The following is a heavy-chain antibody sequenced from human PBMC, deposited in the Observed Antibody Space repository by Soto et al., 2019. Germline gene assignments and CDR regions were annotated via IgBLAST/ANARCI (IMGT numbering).Heavy chain of an antibody. V-gene: IGHV3-23*01. CDR1: GFTFGSYS. J-gene: IGHJ6*02. Sequence: GSLILSCASSGFTFGSYSMNWVRQAPGKGVEWVSTISGNGDTTYYADSVQGRFTISRDNSKKTLFLQMNSLSAEDTAVYYCAKDHSNYAPYTFYYGMDVWGQGTTVTVSS. CDR3: AKDHSNYAPYTFYYGMDV. CDR2: ISGNGDTT. D-gene: IGHD4-4*01.